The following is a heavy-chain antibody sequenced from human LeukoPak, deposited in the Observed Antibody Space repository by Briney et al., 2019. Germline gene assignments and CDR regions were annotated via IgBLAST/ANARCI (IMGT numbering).Heavy chain of an antibody. J-gene: IGHJ4*02. CDR1: GFSFSSYW. CDR2: IKQDGSEK. D-gene: IGHD3-10*01. Sequence: GGSLRLSCAASGFSFSSYWMSWVRQAPGKGLEWVANIKQDGSEKYYVASVKGRFTISRDNAKNSLYLQMNSLRAEDTAMYYRARAGQEWFGELGFDSWGQGTLVTVSS. CDR3: ARAGQEWFGELGFDS. V-gene: IGHV3-7*01.